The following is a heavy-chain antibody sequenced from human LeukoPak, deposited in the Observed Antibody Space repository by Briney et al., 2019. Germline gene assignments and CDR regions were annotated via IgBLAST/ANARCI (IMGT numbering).Heavy chain of an antibody. CDR3: ARRPGWVTYYDSSGYFDDAFDI. Sequence: SETLSLTCTVSGVSISSYYWSWIRQPPGKGLEWVGYIYYSGSTNYNPSLKSRVTISVDTSKNQFSLKLSSVTAADTAVYYCARRPGWVTYYDSSGYFDDAFDIWGQGTMVTVSS. J-gene: IGHJ3*02. CDR2: IYYSGST. D-gene: IGHD3-22*01. CDR1: GVSISSYY. V-gene: IGHV4-59*08.